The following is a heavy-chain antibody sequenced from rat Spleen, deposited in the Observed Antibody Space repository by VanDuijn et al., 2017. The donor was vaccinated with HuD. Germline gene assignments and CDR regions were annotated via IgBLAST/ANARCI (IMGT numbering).Heavy chain of an antibody. D-gene: IGHD1-4*01. V-gene: IGHV4-2*01. CDR2: INKDSRTI. CDR3: ARRMRKLPGYNDY. Sequence: EVKLVESGGGLVQPGRSLKLSCAASGFNFNDYWMGWVRQAPGKGLEWIGEINKDSRTIKYNPSLKEKFTISRDNAQNTLYLQMSKVGSEDTAIYYCARRMRKLPGYNDYWGQGVMVTVSS. J-gene: IGHJ2*01. CDR1: GFNFNDYW.